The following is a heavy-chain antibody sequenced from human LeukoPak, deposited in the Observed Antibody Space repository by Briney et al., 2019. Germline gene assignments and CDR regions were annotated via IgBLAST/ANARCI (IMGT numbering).Heavy chain of an antibody. V-gene: IGHV4-34*01. CDR3: ARYVPVKTGTTRASFDS. D-gene: IGHD1-1*01. CDR2: INQSGST. J-gene: IGHJ4*02. Sequence: SETLSLTCAVSGGSFSDYDWSWIRKPPGKGQEWIGEINQSGSTNDNPSLKSRVTMSVDTSKSQFSLNLRSVTAADTAVYYCARYVPVKTGTTRASFDSWGQGTLVTVSS. CDR1: GGSFSDYD.